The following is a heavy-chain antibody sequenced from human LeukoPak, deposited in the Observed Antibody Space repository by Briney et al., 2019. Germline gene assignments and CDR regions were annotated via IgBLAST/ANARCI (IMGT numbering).Heavy chain of an antibody. V-gene: IGHV4-38-2*02. Sequence: PSETLSLTCTVSGYSISSGYYWGWIRQPPGKGLEWIGSIYHSGSTYYNPSLKSRVTISVDTSKNQFSLKLSSVTAADTAVYYCALEKDYGYNPIDYWGQGTLVTVSS. J-gene: IGHJ4*02. CDR3: ALEKDYGYNPIDY. CDR2: IYHSGST. CDR1: GYSISSGYY. D-gene: IGHD3-10*01.